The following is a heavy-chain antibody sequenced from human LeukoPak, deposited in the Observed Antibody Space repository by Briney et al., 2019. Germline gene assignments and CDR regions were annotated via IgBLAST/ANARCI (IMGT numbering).Heavy chain of an antibody. Sequence: SVRVSCKASGGTFSSYAISWVRQAPGQGLGWMGRIIPILGIINYAQKFQGRVTITADKSTSTAYMELSSLRSEDTAVYYCAGPLKSIAARYFDLWGRGTLVTV. V-gene: IGHV1-69*04. CDR1: GGTFSSYA. D-gene: IGHD6-6*01. CDR3: AGPLKSIAARYFDL. CDR2: IIPILGII. J-gene: IGHJ2*01.